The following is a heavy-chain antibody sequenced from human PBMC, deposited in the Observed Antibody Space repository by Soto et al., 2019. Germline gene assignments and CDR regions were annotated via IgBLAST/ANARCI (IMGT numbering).Heavy chain of an antibody. CDR1: GFTVSSNY. CDR2: IYSGGST. CDR3: AKPDTAMVTGDFDY. Sequence: GGSLRLSCAASGFTVSSNYMSWVRQAPGKGLEWVSVIYSGGSTYYADSVKGRFTISRDNSKNTLYLQMNSLRAEDTAVYYCAKPDTAMVTGDFDYWGQGTLVTVSS. D-gene: IGHD5-18*01. J-gene: IGHJ4*02. V-gene: IGHV3-53*01.